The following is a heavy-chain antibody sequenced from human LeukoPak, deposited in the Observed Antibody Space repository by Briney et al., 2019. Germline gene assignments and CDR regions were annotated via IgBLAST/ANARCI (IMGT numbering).Heavy chain of an antibody. CDR3: ARALGYCSSASCSLFDY. J-gene: IGHJ4*02. CDR2: VNPSDSST. D-gene: IGHD2-2*01. V-gene: IGHV1-46*01. Sequence: ASVKVPCKASGYTFTSYYMHWVRQAPGQGLEWMGIVNPSDSSTIYSQKFQGGVTMARDTSTSTVYMELSSLRSEDTAVYYCARALGYCSSASCSLFDYWGQGTLVTVSS. CDR1: GYTFTSYY.